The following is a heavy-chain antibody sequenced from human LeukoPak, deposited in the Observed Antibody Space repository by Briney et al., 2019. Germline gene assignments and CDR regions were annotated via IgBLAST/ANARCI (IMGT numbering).Heavy chain of an antibody. CDR3: ARGGAARPAGFDY. CDR2: IDTSGST. V-gene: IGHV4-61*02. J-gene: IGHJ4*02. Sequence: PSETLSLTCTVSGGSINSGTYYWTWIRQPAGKGLEWIGRIDTSGSTNYNPSLKSRVTISVDTSKNQFSLKLSSVTAADTAVYYCARGGAARPAGFDYWGQGTLVTVSS. CDR1: GGSINSGTYY. D-gene: IGHD6-6*01.